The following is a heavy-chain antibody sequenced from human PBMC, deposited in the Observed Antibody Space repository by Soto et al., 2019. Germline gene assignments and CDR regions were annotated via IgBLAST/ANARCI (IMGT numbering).Heavy chain of an antibody. CDR3: ARQRIAAVYCTNGVCPRKKDTTFDY. J-gene: IGHJ4*02. V-gene: IGHV4-39*01. CDR1: GGSISSSSYY. Sequence: QLQLQESGPGLVKPSETLSLTCTVSGGSISSSSYYWGWIRQPPGKGLEWIGSIYYSGSTYYNPSLKSRVTISVDTSKTQFSLELSSVTAADTAVYYFARQRIAAVYCTNGVCPRKKDTTFDYWGQGTLVTVSS. CDR2: IYYSGST. D-gene: IGHD2-8*01.